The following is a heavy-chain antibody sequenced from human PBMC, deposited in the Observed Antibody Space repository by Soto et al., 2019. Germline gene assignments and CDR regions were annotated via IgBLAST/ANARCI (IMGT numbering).Heavy chain of an antibody. J-gene: IGHJ5*02. CDR1: GFTFRNYW. D-gene: IGHD3-10*01. V-gene: IGHV3-7*01. Sequence: GGSLRLSCAASGFTFRNYWMSWVRQAPGKGLEWVASINQDGSEKYYVDSVKGRFTISRDNAKNSLYLQMNSLRAEDTAVYYCASMAVTWGQGTLVTVSS. CDR2: INQDGSEK. CDR3: ASMAVT.